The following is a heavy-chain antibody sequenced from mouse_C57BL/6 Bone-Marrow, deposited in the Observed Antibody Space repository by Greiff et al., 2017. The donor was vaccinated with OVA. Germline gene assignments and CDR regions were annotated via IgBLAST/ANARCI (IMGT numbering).Heavy chain of an antibody. CDR3: ASQGLYDYDVPFAY. D-gene: IGHD2-4*01. J-gene: IGHJ3*01. CDR2: IYPGSGST. V-gene: IGHV1-55*01. Sequence: QVQLQQSGAELVKPGASVKMSCKASGYTFTSYWITWVKQRPGQGLEWIGDIYPGSGSTNYNEKFKSKATLTVDTSSSTAYMQLSSLTSEDSAVYYCASQGLYDYDVPFAYWGQGTLVTVSA. CDR1: GYTFTSYW.